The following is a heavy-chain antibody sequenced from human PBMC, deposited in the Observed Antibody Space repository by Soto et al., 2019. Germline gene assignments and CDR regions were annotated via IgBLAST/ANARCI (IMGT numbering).Heavy chain of an antibody. Sequence: GQPLKISCKGSGYSFTIYWISWVRQMPGKGLEWMGRIDPSDSYTNYSPSFQGHVTISAGKSISTAYLQWSSLKASDTAMYYCAXRGAYYYDSQGSGGMDVWGQGTTVTVSS. J-gene: IGHJ6*02. D-gene: IGHD3-22*01. CDR1: GYSFTIYW. CDR2: IDPSDSYT. V-gene: IGHV5-10-1*01. CDR3: AXRGAYYYDSQGSGGMDV.